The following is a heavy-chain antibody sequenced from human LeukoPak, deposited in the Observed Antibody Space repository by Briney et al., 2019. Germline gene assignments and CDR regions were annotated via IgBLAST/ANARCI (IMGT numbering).Heavy chain of an antibody. D-gene: IGHD4-17*01. Sequence: PGRSLRLSCAASGFTLSSYGMHWVRQAPGKGLEWVAVIWYDGSNKYYADSVKGRFTISRDNSKNTLYLQMNSLRAEDTAVYYCAGDTVTADYWGQGTLVTVSS. CDR3: AGDTVTADY. J-gene: IGHJ4*02. CDR1: GFTLSSYG. V-gene: IGHV3-33*01. CDR2: IWYDGSNK.